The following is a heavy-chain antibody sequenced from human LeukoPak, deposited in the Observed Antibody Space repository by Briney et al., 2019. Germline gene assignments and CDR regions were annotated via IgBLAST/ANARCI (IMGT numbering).Heavy chain of an antibody. Sequence: GGSLRLSCAVSGFTFKSNGMNWVRQVPGKGLEWVAFIWYDRNNFQYPECVKGRFTISTDNSRKTLYLQMDSLRGDDTAVYYCVKDMGTTYMSSMDVWGKGTTVIVSS. V-gene: IGHV3-33*03. D-gene: IGHD4-11*01. CDR2: IWYDRNNF. J-gene: IGHJ6*04. CDR3: VKDMGTTYMSSMDV. CDR1: GFTFKSNG.